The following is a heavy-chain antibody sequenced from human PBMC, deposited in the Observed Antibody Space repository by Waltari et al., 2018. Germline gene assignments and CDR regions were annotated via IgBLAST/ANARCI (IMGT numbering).Heavy chain of an antibody. V-gene: IGHV3-23*01. CDR2: ISGSGGST. J-gene: IGHJ6*02. D-gene: IGHD4-17*01. CDR1: GFTFSSYA. CDR3: AKTGDYGGYYYYYYGMDV. Sequence: EVQLLESGGGLVQPGGSLRLSCAASGFTFSSYAMSWVRQAPGKGLEWVSAISGSGGSTYYADSVKGRFTISRDNSKNTLYLQMNSLRAEDTAVYYCAKTGDYGGYYYYYYGMDVWGQGTTVTVSS.